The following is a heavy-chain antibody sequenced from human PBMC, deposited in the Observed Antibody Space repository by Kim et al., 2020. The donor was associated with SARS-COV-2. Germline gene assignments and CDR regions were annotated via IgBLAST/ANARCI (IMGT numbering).Heavy chain of an antibody. CDR1: GFTFDDYA. CDR2: ISWNSGSI. V-gene: IGHV3-9*01. Sequence: GGSLRLSCAASGFTFDDYAMHWVRQAPGKGLEWVSGISWNSGSIGYADSVKGRFTISRDNAKNSLYLQMNSLRAEDTALYYCANLHPADAFDIWGQGTMVTVSS. CDR3: ANLHPADAFDI. J-gene: IGHJ3*02. D-gene: IGHD4-4*01.